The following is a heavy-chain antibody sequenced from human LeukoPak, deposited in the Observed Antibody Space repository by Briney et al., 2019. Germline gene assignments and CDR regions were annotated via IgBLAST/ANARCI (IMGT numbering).Heavy chain of an antibody. J-gene: IGHJ6*02. V-gene: IGHV1-46*01. CDR3: ARSPYSRRMDV. D-gene: IGHD6-13*01. CDR2: INPSGGST. CDR1: GYTFTSYY. Sequence: ASVKVSCKASGYTFTSYYMHWVRQAPGQGLEWMGIINPSGGSTSYAQKFQGRATMTRDTSTSTVYMELSSLRSEDTAVYYCARSPYSRRMDVWGQGTTVTVSS.